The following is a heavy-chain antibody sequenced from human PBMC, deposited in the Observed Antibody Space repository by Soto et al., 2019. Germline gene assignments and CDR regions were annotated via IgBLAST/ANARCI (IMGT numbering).Heavy chain of an antibody. CDR3: ARHPVSGSYAYYYGMEV. CDR1: GGTSNSYA. Sequence: QVQLVQSGAEVKKPGSSVKVSCKASGGTSNSYAISWVRQAPGQGLEWMGGIIPIFGTADYAQKFQGRVTITADESTSTDYMELSSLGSEDTAVYYCARHPVSGSYAYYYGMEVWGQGTTVTVSS. J-gene: IGHJ6*02. V-gene: IGHV1-69*12. D-gene: IGHD1-26*01. CDR2: IIPIFGTA.